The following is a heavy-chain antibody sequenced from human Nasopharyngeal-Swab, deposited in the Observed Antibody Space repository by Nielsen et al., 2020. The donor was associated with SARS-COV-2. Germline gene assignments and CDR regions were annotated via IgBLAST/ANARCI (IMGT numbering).Heavy chain of an antibody. Sequence: ESLKISCAASGFIFSESAMHWVRRASGKGLEWVGRIGDKAHNYATTYGASMKGRFTISRDDSSNTAFLQMDSLKTEDTALYYCTTDFYFDYWGQGALVTVSS. CDR1: GFIFSESA. J-gene: IGHJ4*02. V-gene: IGHV3-73*01. CDR3: TTDFYFDY. CDR2: IGDKAHNYAT.